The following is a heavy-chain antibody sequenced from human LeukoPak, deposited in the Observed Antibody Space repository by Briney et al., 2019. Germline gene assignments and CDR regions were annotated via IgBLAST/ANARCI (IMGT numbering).Heavy chain of an antibody. J-gene: IGHJ4*02. CDR1: GYTFTGYY. Sequence: ASVRVSCKASGYTFTGYYMHWVRQAPGQGLEWMGWINPNSGGTNYAQKLQGRVTMTTDTSTSTAYMELRSLRSDDTAVYYCARVEGQQPNLYYFDYWGQGTLVTVSS. V-gene: IGHV1-2*02. CDR2: INPNSGGT. CDR3: ARVEGQQPNLYYFDY. D-gene: IGHD6-13*01.